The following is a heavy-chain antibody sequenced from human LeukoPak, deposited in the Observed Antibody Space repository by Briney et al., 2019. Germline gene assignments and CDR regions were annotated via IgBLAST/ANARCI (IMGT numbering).Heavy chain of an antibody. CDR1: GGTFSSYA. CDR2: IIPIFGTA. Sequence: ASVKVSCKASGGTFSSYAISWVRQAPGQGLEWMGGIIPIFGTANYAQKFQGRVTISADESTNTAYMELSSLRSEDTAVYYCARDLVPYGSGNSMGDWGQGTLVTVSS. V-gene: IGHV1-69*13. CDR3: ARDLVPYGSGNSMGD. D-gene: IGHD3-10*01. J-gene: IGHJ4*02.